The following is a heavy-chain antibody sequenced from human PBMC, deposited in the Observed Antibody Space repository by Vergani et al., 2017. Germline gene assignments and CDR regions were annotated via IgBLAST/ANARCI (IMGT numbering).Heavy chain of an antibody. Sequence: QVQLVQSGAEVKKPGASVKVSCKVSGYTLTELSMHWVRQAPGQGLEWMGWINPNSGGTNYAQKFQGRVTMTRDTSISTAYMELSRLRSDDTAVYYCAREATTGTTGGWFDPWGQGTLVTVSS. CDR2: INPNSGGT. V-gene: IGHV1-2*02. J-gene: IGHJ5*02. CDR3: AREATTGTTGGWFDP. CDR1: GYTLTELS. D-gene: IGHD1-1*01.